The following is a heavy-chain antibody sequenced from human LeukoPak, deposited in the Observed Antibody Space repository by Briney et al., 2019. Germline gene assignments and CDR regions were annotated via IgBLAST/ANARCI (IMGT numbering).Heavy chain of an antibody. CDR2: INPSGGST. V-gene: IGHV1-46*01. D-gene: IGHD2-15*01. CDR3: ARDKRRNIVVVVAATVPDY. CDR1: GGTFSSYA. J-gene: IGHJ4*02. Sequence: ASVKVSCKASGGTFSSYAISWVRQAPGQGLEWMGIINPSGGSTSYAQKFQGRVTMTRDTSTSTVYMELSSLRSEDTAVYYCARDKRRNIVVVVAATVPDYWGQGTLVTVSS.